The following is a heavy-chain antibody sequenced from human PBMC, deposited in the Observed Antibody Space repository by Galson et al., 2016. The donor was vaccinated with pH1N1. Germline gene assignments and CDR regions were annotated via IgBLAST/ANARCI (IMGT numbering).Heavy chain of an antibody. D-gene: IGHD6-19*01. Sequence: SVKVSCKASTFTFTKYYIHWVRQAPGQGLQWMGIINPRDGGTISAQRWEDRLIMTRDMSTTTVYLELSSLRSDDTAMYYCAQYSSGSEDPAWGQGTLVTVSS. CDR3: AQYSSGSEDPA. CDR2: INPRDGGT. V-gene: IGHV1-46*04. J-gene: IGHJ5*02. CDR1: TFTFTKYY.